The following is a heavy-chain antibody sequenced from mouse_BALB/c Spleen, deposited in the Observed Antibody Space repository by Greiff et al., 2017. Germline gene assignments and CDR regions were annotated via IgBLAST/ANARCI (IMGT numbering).Heavy chain of an antibody. Sequence: LQQPGSELVRPGASVKLSCKASGYTFPSYWMHWVKQRPGQGLEWIGNIYPGSGSTNYDEKFKSKATLTVDTSSSTAYMQLSSLTSEDSAVYYCTRDSSGYVWFAYWGQGTLVTVSA. CDR2: IYPGSGST. D-gene: IGHD3-2*01. CDR1: GYTFPSYW. V-gene: IGHV1S22*01. J-gene: IGHJ3*01. CDR3: TRDSSGYVWFAY.